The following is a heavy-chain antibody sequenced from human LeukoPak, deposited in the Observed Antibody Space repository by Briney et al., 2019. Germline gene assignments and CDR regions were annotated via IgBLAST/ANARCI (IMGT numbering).Heavy chain of an antibody. CDR1: GGSFSGYY. CDR3: ARGRSSHYYDSSGYYY. J-gene: IGHJ4*02. D-gene: IGHD3-22*01. Sequence: SETLSLTCAVYGGSFSGYYWSWIRQPPGKGLEWIGEINHSGSTNYNPSLKSRVTISVDTSKNQFSLKLSSVTAADTAVYYCARGRSSHYYDSSGYYYWGQGTLVTVSS. V-gene: IGHV4-34*01. CDR2: INHSGST.